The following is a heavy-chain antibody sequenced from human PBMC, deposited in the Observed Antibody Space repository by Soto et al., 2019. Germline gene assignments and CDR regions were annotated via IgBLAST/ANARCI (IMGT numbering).Heavy chain of an antibody. CDR3: AKSRYSDSSGDIYEF. Sequence: EVQLLESGGGLVQPGGSLRLSCAASGFTFSNYAMSWVRQAPGKGLEWVSGIGGRATSAYYAAFVKGRFAICRDNSYNTLLQALNSLRAEDTAVYYCAKSRYSDSSGDIYEFWGQGTLVSVSS. J-gene: IGHJ4*02. CDR1: GFTFSNYA. CDR2: IGGRATSA. V-gene: IGHV3-23*01. D-gene: IGHD3-22*01.